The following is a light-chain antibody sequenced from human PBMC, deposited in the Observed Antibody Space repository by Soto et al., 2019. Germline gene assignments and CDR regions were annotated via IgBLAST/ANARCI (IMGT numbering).Light chain of an antibody. CDR1: APTLGVI. J-gene: IGLJ2*01. V-gene: IGLV1-51*01. CDR2: DNY. CDR3: GTWDSSLDTVV. Sequence: QSVLAQPPQILRPQDRKSPTPVLEAAPTLGVIMYPGTSTSHEQPPKLLIYDNYKRASGSPDRFSASKSGTSATLGITGLQTGDEADYYCGTWDSSLDTVVFGGGTKLTVL.